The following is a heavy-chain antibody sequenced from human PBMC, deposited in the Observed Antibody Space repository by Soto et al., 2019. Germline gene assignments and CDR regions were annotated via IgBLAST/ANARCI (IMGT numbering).Heavy chain of an antibody. J-gene: IGHJ4*02. CDR1: GGSISSGDYY. Sequence: PSETLSLTCTVSGGSISSGDYYWSWIRQPPGKGLEWIGYIYYSGSTNYNPSLKSRVTISVDTSKNQFSLKLSSVTAADTAVYYCARGTFDYSNYAEFDYWGQGTLVTVSS. CDR2: IYYSGST. CDR3: ARGTFDYSNYAEFDY. D-gene: IGHD4-4*01. V-gene: IGHV4-61*08.